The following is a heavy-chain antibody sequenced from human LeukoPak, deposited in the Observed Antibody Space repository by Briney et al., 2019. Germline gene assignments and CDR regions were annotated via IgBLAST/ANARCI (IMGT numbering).Heavy chain of an antibody. CDR3: ARGGDIVVVPAAMYVPYYFDY. V-gene: IGHV3-30*01. J-gene: IGHJ4*02. CDR1: GFTFSSYA. Sequence: GGSLRLSCAASGFTFSSYAMHWVRQAPGKGLXXXXXXXXXXSNKYYADSVKGRFTISRDNSKNTLYLQMNSLRAEDTAVYYCARGGDIVVVPAAMYVPYYFDYWGQGTLVTVSS. CDR2: XXXXXSNK. D-gene: IGHD2-2*01.